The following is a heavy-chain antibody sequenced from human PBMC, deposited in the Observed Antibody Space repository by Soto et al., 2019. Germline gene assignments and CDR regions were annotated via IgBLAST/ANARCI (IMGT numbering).Heavy chain of an antibody. CDR1: GYTFTVYY. J-gene: IGHJ5*02. CDR3: ARGRWGFKNWFDP. D-gene: IGHD1-26*01. V-gene: IGHV1-2*04. Sequence: GASVKVSCKASGYTFTVYYMHWVRQAPGQGLEWMGWINPNSGGTNYAQKFQGWVTMTRDTSISTAYMELSRLRSDDTAVYYCARGRWGFKNWFDPWGQGTLVTVSS. CDR2: INPNSGGT.